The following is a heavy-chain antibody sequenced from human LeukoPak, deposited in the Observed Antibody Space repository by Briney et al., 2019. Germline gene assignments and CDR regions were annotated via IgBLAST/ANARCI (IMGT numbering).Heavy chain of an antibody. CDR3: ALGAYDY. CDR2: INAGDGNT. J-gene: IGHJ4*02. D-gene: IGHD1-26*01. V-gene: IGHV1-3*01. CDR1: EYSFVDYA. Sequence: ASVKVSCTASEYSFVDYAIHWVRQAPGQRLEWMGWINAGDGNTRYSQNLQGRLTVTRDTSASTAYMELSSLTSEDTAVYYCALGAYDYWGQGTLVTVSS.